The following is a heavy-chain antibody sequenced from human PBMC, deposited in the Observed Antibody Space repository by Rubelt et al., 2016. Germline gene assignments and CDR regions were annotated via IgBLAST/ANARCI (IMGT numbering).Heavy chain of an antibody. J-gene: IGHJ4*02. V-gene: IGHV3-30*04. D-gene: IGHD3-22*01. CDR3: ARDSSGYYHSNYFDY. CDR2: ISYDGSNK. Sequence: QVQLVESGGGVVQPGRSLRLSCAASGFTFSSYAMHWVRQAPGKGLEWVAVISYDGSNKYYADSVKGRFTISRDSSKNTLYRQRKSLRAEDTAVYYCARDSSGYYHSNYFDYWGQGTLVTVSS. CDR1: GFTFSSYA.